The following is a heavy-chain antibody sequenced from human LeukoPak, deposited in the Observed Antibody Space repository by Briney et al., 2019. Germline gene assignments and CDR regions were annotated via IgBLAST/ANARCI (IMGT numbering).Heavy chain of an antibody. CDR3: SRDDGPFGGVRFDH. V-gene: IGHV1-18*01. Sequence: GASVKVSRKASGYTFTAYGISWVRQAPGQGLEWMGWISANNGNTNYAQKVQGRVTMTRDTSTSTAYMELRSLRYDDTAVYYCSRDDGPFGGVRFDHWGQGTLVTVSS. CDR2: ISANNGNT. D-gene: IGHD3-16*01. CDR1: GYTFTAYG. J-gene: IGHJ4*02.